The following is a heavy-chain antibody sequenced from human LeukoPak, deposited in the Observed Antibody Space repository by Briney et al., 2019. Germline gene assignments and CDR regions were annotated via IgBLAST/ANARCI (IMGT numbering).Heavy chain of an antibody. J-gene: IGHJ4*02. V-gene: IGHV3-23*01. CDR3: AKVLSRQYGSGSYPFDY. CDR2: ISTGGSR. CDR1: GFSFGNYA. D-gene: IGHD3-10*01. Sequence: PGGSLRLSCAVSGFSFGNYAMNWVRQAPGKGLEWVSGISTGGSRYYADSVKGRFSISRDNSKNTLYLQMNSLGVEDTAVYYCAKVLSRQYGSGSYPFDYWGQGTLVTVSS.